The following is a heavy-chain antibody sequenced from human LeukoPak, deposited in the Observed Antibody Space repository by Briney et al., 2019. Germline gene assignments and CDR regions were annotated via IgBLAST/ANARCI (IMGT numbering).Heavy chain of an antibody. D-gene: IGHD3-10*01. V-gene: IGHV1-2*02. J-gene: IGHJ4*02. CDR3: AKRFERTYYFDY. CDR1: GYTFTGYY. Sequence: GASVKVSCKASGYTFTGYYMHWVRQAPGQGLEWMGWINPHSGGTNYAQKFQGRVTTTRDTSISTAYMELSSLRSDDTAMYYCAKRFERTYYFDYWGQETLVTVSS. CDR2: INPHSGGT.